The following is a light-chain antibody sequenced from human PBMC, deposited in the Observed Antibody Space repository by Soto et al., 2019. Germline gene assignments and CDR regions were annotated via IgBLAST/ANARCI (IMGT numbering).Light chain of an antibody. CDR1: QGVSNH. Sequence: DFQMTQSPSSLSASVGDRVTITCRASQGVSNHLAWFQQKPGKVPKVLIYAASTLKSGVPSRFSGSGSGTEFALTISSLRPEDVATYYCQNYNNAPPAGTFGGGTKVEIK. J-gene: IGKJ4*01. V-gene: IGKV1-27*01. CDR3: QNYNNAPPAGT. CDR2: AAS.